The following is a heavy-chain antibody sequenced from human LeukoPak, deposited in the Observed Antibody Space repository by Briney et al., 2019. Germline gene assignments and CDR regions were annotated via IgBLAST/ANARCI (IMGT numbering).Heavy chain of an antibody. Sequence: GGSLRLSCAASGFTFSSYGMHWVRQAPGEGLEWVAVIWYDGSNKYYADSVKGRFTISRDNSKNTLYLQMNSLRAEDTAVYYCARDPSAAGTQYYFDYWGQGTLVTVSS. D-gene: IGHD6-13*01. V-gene: IGHV3-33*01. CDR2: IWYDGSNK. CDR1: GFTFSSYG. CDR3: ARDPSAAGTQYYFDY. J-gene: IGHJ4*02.